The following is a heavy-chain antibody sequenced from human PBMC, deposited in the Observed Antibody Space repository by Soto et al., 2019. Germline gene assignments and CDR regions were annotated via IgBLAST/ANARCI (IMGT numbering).Heavy chain of an antibody. Sequence: SETLSLTCTVSGGSTSSSNYQWVWIRQPPGKGLEWIGIIYSSGNTYYNPSLSSRLTISLDTSNNHFSLKLKSVNAADTAVFYCAMHLPLRAAFDFPGQGPLLTGSS. J-gene: IGHJ4*02. D-gene: IGHD3-10*01. CDR1: GGSTSSSNYQ. V-gene: IGHV4-39*02. CDR2: IYSSGNT. CDR3: AMHLPLRAAFDF.